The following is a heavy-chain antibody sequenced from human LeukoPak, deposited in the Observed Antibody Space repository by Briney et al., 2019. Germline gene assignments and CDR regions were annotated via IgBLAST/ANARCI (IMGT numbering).Heavy chain of an antibody. CDR3: ARDIPMGATTD. CDR2: IYYSGST. V-gene: IGHV4-59*13. D-gene: IGHD1-26*01. J-gene: IGHJ4*02. CDR1: GVSISSYY. Sequence: SETLSLTCTVSGVSISSYYWSWIRQPPGKGLEWIGYIYYSGSTNYNPSLKSRVTISVDTSKNQFSLKLSSVTAADTAVYYCARDIPMGATTDWGQGTLVTVSS.